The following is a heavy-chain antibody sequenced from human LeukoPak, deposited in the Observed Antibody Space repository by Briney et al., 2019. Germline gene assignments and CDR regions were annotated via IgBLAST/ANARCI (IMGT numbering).Heavy chain of an antibody. V-gene: IGHV3-23*01. CDR2: IGASGATT. D-gene: IGHD1-20*01. J-gene: IGHJ5*02. CDR3: AKGNYNSYPDWFDP. CDR1: GFSFSSYA. Sequence: GGSLRVSCAASGFSFSSYAMSWVRQAPGKGLQWVSAIGASGATTWYADSVKGRFTVSRDNSKNTLYVQMNSLRAEDTAVYYCAKGNYNSYPDWFDPWGQGTLVTVSS.